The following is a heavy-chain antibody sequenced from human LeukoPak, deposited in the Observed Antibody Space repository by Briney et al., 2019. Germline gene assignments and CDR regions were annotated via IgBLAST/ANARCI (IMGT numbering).Heavy chain of an antibody. CDR2: IYYSGST. D-gene: IGHD6-19*01. J-gene: IGHJ4*02. Sequence: SETLSLTCTVSGGSISGYYWSWIRQPPGKGLEWIGYIYYSGSTSYNPSLKSRVTISVDTSKNQFSLKLSSVTAADTAVYYCAKGGSIAVAGYFDYWGQGTLVTVSS. CDR3: AKGGSIAVAGYFDY. V-gene: IGHV4-59*01. CDR1: GGSISGYY.